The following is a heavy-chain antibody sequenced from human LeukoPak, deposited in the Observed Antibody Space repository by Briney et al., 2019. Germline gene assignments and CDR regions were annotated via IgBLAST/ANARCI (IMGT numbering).Heavy chain of an antibody. J-gene: IGHJ4*02. V-gene: IGHV1-69*01. Sequence: SVTVSCKASGGTFSSYAINWVRQAPGQGLEWMGGIIPIFGTANYAQKFQDRVTITADESTSTAYMELSSLRSEDTAIYYCASRLYCSNTRCRNFPFAYWGQGTLVTVSS. CDR2: IIPIFGTA. D-gene: IGHD2-2*01. CDR1: GGTFSSYA. CDR3: ASRLYCSNTRCRNFPFAY.